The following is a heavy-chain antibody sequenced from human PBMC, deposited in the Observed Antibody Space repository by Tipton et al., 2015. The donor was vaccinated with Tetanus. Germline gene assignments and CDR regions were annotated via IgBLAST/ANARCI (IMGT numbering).Heavy chain of an antibody. J-gene: IGHJ3*02. V-gene: IGHV3-9*01. CDR2: ISWNSGSI. CDR1: GFTFDDYA. CDR3: ARSPMFSGYSSGWYNAFDI. Sequence: SLRLSCAASGFTFDDYAMHWVRQAPGKGLEWVSGISWNSGSIGYADSVKGRFTISRDNAKNSLYLQMNSLRAEDTALYYCARSPMFSGYSSGWYNAFDIWGQGTMVTVSS. D-gene: IGHD6-19*01.